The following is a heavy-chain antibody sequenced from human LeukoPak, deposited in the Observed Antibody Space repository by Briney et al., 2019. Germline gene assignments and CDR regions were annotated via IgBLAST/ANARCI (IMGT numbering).Heavy chain of an antibody. CDR3: ARGPAARETGTFDY. J-gene: IGHJ4*02. D-gene: IGHD2-2*01. CDR1: GGTFSSYA. Sequence: SVKVSCKASGGTFSSYAISRVRQAPGQGLEWMGRIIPILGIANYAQKFQGRVTITADKSTSTAYMELSSLRSEDTAVYYCARGPAARETGTFDYWGQGTLVTVSS. V-gene: IGHV1-69*04. CDR2: IIPILGIA.